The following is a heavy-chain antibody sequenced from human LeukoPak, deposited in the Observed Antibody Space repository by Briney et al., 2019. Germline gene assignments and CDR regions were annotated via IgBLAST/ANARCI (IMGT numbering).Heavy chain of an antibody. J-gene: IGHJ4*02. V-gene: IGHV1-2*02. CDR1: GYTFTGYY. CDR2: INPNSGGT. Sequence: ASVKVSCKASGYTFTGYYMHWVRQAPGQGLEWMGWINPNSGGTNYAQKFQGRVTMTRDTSISTAYMELSSLRSEDTAVYYCATVPRGYSYGFFDYWGQGTLVTVSS. D-gene: IGHD5-18*01. CDR3: ATVPRGYSYGFFDY.